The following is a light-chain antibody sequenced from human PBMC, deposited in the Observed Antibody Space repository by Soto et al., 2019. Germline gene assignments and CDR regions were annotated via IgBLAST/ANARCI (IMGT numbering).Light chain of an antibody. CDR1: SSNIGPGYD. J-gene: IGLJ1*01. CDR2: SNT. CDR3: QSYDSRPSGAV. V-gene: IGLV1-40*01. Sequence: QSVLTQPPSVSGAPGQRVTISCTGSSSNIGPGYDVHWYQQLPGTAPKLLIYSNTNRPSGVPDRFSGSRSGTSASLAITGLQAEDEADYYCQSYDSRPSGAVYGTWPKVTLL.